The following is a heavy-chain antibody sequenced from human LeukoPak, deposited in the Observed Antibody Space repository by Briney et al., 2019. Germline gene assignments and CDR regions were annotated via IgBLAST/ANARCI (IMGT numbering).Heavy chain of an antibody. J-gene: IGHJ3*02. CDR1: GGSFSGYY. CDR3: ARECTSDAFDI. CDR2: INHSGST. V-gene: IGHV4-34*01. D-gene: IGHD2-2*01. Sequence: SETLSLTCAVYGGSFSGYYWSWIRQLPGKGLEWIGEINHSGSTNYNPSLKSRVTISVDTSKNQFSLKLSSVTAADTAVYYCARECTSDAFDIWGQGTMVTVSS.